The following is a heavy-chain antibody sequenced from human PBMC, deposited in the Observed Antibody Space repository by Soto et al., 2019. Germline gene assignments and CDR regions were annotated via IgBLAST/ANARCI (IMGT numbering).Heavy chain of an antibody. CDR3: ATVSSSWHLDGVDY. Sequence: PGGSVRLSCAASGFPVSGYYMSWIRQAPGKGLEWVSYISSSSSYTNYADSVKGRFTISRDNAKNSLYPQMNSLRAEDTAVYYCATVSSSWHLDGVDYWGQGTLVTVSS. V-gene: IGHV3-11*06. J-gene: IGHJ4*02. D-gene: IGHD6-13*01. CDR1: GFPVSGYY. CDR2: ISSSSSYT.